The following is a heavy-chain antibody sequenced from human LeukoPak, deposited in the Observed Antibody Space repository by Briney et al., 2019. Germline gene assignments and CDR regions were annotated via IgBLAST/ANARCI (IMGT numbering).Heavy chain of an antibody. J-gene: IGHJ3*01. V-gene: IGHV4-39*01. Sequence: SETLSLTCTVSGGSISRSNYYWGWIRQPPGKGPEWIGSIYYSGNTYYNPSLKSRVTISVDTSKNQFSLKLSSVTAADTAVYYCARLFSSSWYRGAFDPWGQGTMVTVSS. CDR2: IYYSGNT. CDR3: ARLFSSSWYRGAFDP. CDR1: GGSISRSNYY. D-gene: IGHD6-13*01.